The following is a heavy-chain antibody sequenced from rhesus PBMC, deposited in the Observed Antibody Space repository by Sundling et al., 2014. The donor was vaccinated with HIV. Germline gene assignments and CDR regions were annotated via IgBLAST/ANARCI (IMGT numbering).Heavy chain of an antibody. J-gene: IGHJ2*01. V-gene: IGHV1-111*02. CDR2: VDPEDVEP. CDR1: GFTFTDHY. CDR3: TRKITYCDGGVCHNWYFDV. Sequence: EVQLVQSGAEVKRPGATVKISCKTSGFTFTDHYLNWVRQTPGRGLEWMGGVDPEDVEPDYAQTFEDRLTITADMSTDTVYMEIRSLKSEDTAVYYCTRKITYCDGGVCHNWYFDVWGSGTPNHHLL. D-gene: IGHD2-39*02.